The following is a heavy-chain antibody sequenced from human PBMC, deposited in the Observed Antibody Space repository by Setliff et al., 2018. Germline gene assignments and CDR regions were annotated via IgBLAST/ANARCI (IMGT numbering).Heavy chain of an antibody. V-gene: IGHV4-31*03. Sequence: SETLSLTCIVSDDSMNSGAYYWSWIRQHPGQGLEWIGYISYSATTSYNPSLKSRISISMHTSRDQLSLQLTAVTAADTAMYYCARRATYYNFWSGYYDYWGQGTLVTVSS. CDR1: DDSMNSGAYY. D-gene: IGHD3-3*01. J-gene: IGHJ4*02. CDR3: ARRATYYNFWSGYYDY. CDR2: ISYSATT.